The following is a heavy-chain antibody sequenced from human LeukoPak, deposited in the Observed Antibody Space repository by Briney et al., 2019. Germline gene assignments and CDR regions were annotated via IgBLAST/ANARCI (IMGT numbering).Heavy chain of an antibody. CDR2: ISGSGGST. CDR3: AKVPPPTYYDFWSGYSEY. Sequence: GGSLRLSCAASGFTFSSYAMSWVRQAPGKGLEWVSAISGSGGSTYYADSVKGRFTISRDNSKNTLYLQMNSLRAEDTAVYYCAKVPPPTYYDFWSGYSEYWGQGTLVTVSS. D-gene: IGHD3-3*01. CDR1: GFTFSSYA. V-gene: IGHV3-23*01. J-gene: IGHJ4*02.